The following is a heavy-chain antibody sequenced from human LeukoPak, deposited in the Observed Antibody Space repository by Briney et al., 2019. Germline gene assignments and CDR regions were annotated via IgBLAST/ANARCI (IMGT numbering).Heavy chain of an antibody. J-gene: IGHJ4*02. V-gene: IGHV5-51*01. Sequence: GESLKISCKGSGYSFTSYWIGWVRQMPGKGLEWMGIIYPGDSDTRYSPSFQGQVTISADKSISTAYLQWSSLKASDTAMYYCARQAPIAAAGTHYFDHWGQGTLVTVSS. CDR3: ARQAPIAAAGTHYFDH. CDR2: IYPGDSDT. CDR1: GYSFTSYW. D-gene: IGHD6-13*01.